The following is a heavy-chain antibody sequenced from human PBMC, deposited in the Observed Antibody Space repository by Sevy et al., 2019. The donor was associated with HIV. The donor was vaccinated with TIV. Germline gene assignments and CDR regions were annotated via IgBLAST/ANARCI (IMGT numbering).Heavy chain of an antibody. J-gene: IGHJ4*02. V-gene: IGHV3-74*01. CDR3: ARAPRGSSPRYYFDY. CDR1: GFTFSSYW. Sequence: GGSLRLSCAASGFTFSSYWMHWVRQAPGKGLVWVSRINSDRSSTSYADSVKGRFTISRDNAKNTLYLQMNSLRAEDTAVYYCARAPRGSSPRYYFDYWGQGTLVTVSS. D-gene: IGHD6-13*01. CDR2: INSDRSST.